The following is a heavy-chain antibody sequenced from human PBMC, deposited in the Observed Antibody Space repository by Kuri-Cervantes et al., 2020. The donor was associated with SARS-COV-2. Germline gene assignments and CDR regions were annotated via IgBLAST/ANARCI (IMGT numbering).Heavy chain of an antibody. CDR3: AREGGGDPLVLGFGVVIHDAFDI. Sequence: SVKVSCKASGGTFSSYTISWVRQAPGQGLEWMGGIIPIFGTANYAQKLQGRVTMTTDTSTSTAYMELRSLRSDDTAVYYCAREGGGDPLVLGFGVVIHDAFDIWGQGTMVTVSS. CDR2: IIPIFGTA. D-gene: IGHD3-3*01. J-gene: IGHJ3*02. V-gene: IGHV1-69*05. CDR1: GGTFSSYT.